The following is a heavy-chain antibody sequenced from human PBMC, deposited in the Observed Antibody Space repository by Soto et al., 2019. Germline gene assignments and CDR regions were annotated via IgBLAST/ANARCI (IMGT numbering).Heavy chain of an antibody. CDR3: ARHLGYDSSGYYRNWFDP. CDR2: IYYSGST. Sequence: TSETLSLTCTVSGGSISSYYWSWIRQPPGKGLEWIGYIYYSGSTNYNPSLKSRVTISVDTSKSQFSLKLSSVTAADTAVYYCARHLGYDSSGYYRNWFDPWGQGTLVTVSS. V-gene: IGHV4-59*08. J-gene: IGHJ5*02. D-gene: IGHD3-22*01. CDR1: GGSISSYY.